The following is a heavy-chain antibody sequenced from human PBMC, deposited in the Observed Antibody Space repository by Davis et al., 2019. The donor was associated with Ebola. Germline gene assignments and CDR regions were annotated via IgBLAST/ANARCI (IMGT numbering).Heavy chain of an antibody. CDR1: GYTFTSYY. J-gene: IGHJ3*02. D-gene: IGHD1-26*01. CDR3: ARTSIVGTTTTASDI. CDR2: INPDSGGT. V-gene: IGHV1-2*06. Sequence: AASVKVSCKASGYTFTSYYIHWVRQAPGQGLEWMGRINPDSGGTDYAQKFQGRVTMTWDTPINTAYMELRSLRSDDTAVYFCARTSIVGTTTTASDIWGQGTKVTVSS.